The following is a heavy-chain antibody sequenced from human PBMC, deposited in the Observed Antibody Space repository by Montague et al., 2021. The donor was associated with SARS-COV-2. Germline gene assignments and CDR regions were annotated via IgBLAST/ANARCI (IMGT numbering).Heavy chain of an antibody. CDR3: ARDHYGDSSFDY. D-gene: IGHD4-17*01. CDR2: IYYSGST. Sequence: TLSLTCTVSGGSISSGGYYWSWIRQHPGKGLEWIGYIYYSGSTYYNPSLKSRVTISVDTSKNQFSLKLGSVTAADTAVYYCARDHYGDSSFDYWGQGTLVTVSS. V-gene: IGHV4-31*03. CDR1: GGSISSGGYY. J-gene: IGHJ4*02.